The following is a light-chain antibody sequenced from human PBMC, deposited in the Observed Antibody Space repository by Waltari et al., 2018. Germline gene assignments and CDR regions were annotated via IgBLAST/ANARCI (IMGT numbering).Light chain of an antibody. CDR2: DTS. J-gene: IGKJ1*01. CDR1: QSVNNY. CDR3: QMYVRLPVT. V-gene: IGKV3-11*01. Sequence: DIVLTQSPATLSLSPGERATLSCRASQSVNNYLAWYQQKPGQAPRLLIYDTSNRATGIPARFSGSGSGTDFTLTISRLEPEDFAVYYCQMYVRLPVTFGQGTKVEI.